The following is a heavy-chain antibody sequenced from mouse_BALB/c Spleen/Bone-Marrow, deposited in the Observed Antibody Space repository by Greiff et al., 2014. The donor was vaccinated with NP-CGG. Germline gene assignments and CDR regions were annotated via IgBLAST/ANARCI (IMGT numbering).Heavy chain of an antibody. CDR1: GFSLTNYG. V-gene: IGHV2-9*02. CDR2: IWADGST. Sequence: VKLMESGPGLVAPSQSLSITCTVSGFSLTNYGVHWVRQPPGKGLEWLGVIWADGSTNYNSALMSRLSISKDDSKSQVFFKMNSLQPDDTAMYYCARITTATGAMDYRGQGTSVTVSS. D-gene: IGHD1-2*01. J-gene: IGHJ4*01. CDR3: ARITTATGAMDY.